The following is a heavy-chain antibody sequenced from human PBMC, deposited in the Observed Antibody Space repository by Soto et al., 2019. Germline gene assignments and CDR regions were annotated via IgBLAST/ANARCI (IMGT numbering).Heavy chain of an antibody. V-gene: IGHV3-30*18. CDR1: GFTFSSYG. D-gene: IGHD6-19*01. CDR3: AKENSSGWYTRHSSPSNY. CDR2: ISYDGSNK. J-gene: IGHJ4*02. Sequence: SGGSLRLSCAASGFTFSSYGMHWVRQAPGKGLEWVAVISYDGSNKYYADSVKGRFTISRDNSKNTLYLQMNSLRAEDTAVYYCAKENSSGWYTRHSSPSNYWGQGTLVTVSS.